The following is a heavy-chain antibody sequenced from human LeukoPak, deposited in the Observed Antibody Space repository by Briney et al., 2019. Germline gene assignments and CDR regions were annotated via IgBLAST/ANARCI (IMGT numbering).Heavy chain of an antibody. V-gene: IGHV4-34*01. D-gene: IGHD5-18*01. Sequence: SETLSLTCAVYGGSFSGYYWSWIRQPPGEGLEWIGEINHSGSTNYNPSLKSRVTISVDTSKNQFSLKLSSVTAADTAVYYCARGLFLWAGTARTYYFDYWGQGTLVTVSS. J-gene: IGHJ4*02. CDR3: ARGLFLWAGTARTYYFDY. CDR2: INHSGST. CDR1: GGSFSGYY.